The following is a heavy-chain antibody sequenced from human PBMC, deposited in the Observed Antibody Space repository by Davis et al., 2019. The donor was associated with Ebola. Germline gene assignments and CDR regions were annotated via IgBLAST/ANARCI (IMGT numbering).Heavy chain of an antibody. CDR1: GGSVSSDNFY. V-gene: IGHV4-61*01. Sequence: SETLSLTCTVSGGSVSSDNFYWSWIRHLPGKGLEWIGYVHYSGSGNYSPSLKSRVTMSVDTSKNQFSLKLDSVTAADTAVYYCARGWDSSGWQNWGQGILVTVSS. CDR2: VHYSGSG. CDR3: ARGWDSSGWQN. D-gene: IGHD6-19*01. J-gene: IGHJ4*02.